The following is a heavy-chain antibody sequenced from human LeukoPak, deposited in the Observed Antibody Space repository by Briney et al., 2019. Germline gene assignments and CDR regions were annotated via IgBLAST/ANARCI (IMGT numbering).Heavy chain of an antibody. D-gene: IGHD2-2*01. J-gene: IGHJ4*02. CDR3: ARLSMVRYCSSTSCYVPTSPFDY. V-gene: IGHV1-2*02. CDR2: INPNSGGT. Sequence: ASVKVSCKASGYTFTGYYMHWVRQAPGQGLEWMGWINPNSGGTNYAQKFQGRVTMTRDTSISTAYMELSRLRSDGTAVYYCARLSMVRYCSSTSCYVPTSPFDYWGQGTLVTVSS. CDR1: GYTFTGYY.